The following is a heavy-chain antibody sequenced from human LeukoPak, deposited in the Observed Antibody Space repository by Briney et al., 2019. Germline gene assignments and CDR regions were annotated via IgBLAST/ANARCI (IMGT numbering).Heavy chain of an antibody. CDR1: GGTFSSYA. J-gene: IGHJ4*02. D-gene: IGHD3-22*01. V-gene: IGHV1-69*05. CDR3: ARDAYYYDSSGYYTGLPSDY. CDR2: IIPTLGTA. Sequence: SVKVSCKASGGTFSSYAISWVRQAPGQGLEWMGGIIPTLGTANYAQKFQGRVTITTDESTSTAYMELSSLRSEDTAVYYCARDAYYYDSSGYYTGLPSDYWGQGTLVTVSS.